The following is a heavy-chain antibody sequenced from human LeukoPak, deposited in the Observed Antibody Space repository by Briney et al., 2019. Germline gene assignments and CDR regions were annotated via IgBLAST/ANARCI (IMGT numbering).Heavy chain of an antibody. CDR1: GFTFTSSA. CDR2: IVVGSGNT. J-gene: IGHJ4*02. CDR3: ASGGGYYYDSSLQSPLDY. Sequence: SVKVSCKASGFTFTSSAMQWVRQARGQRLEWIGWIVVGSGNTNYAQKFQERVTITRDMSTSTAYMELSRLRSDETAVYYCASGGGYYYDSSLQSPLDYWGQGTLVTVSS. V-gene: IGHV1-58*02. D-gene: IGHD3-22*01.